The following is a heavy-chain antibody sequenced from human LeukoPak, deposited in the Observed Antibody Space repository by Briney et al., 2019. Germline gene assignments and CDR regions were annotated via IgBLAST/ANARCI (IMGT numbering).Heavy chain of an antibody. CDR3: SRHVVTLVRGVNNRKEDWFDP. J-gene: IGHJ5*02. CDR2: IHTDSGGT. CDR1: GYSFNTYY. V-gene: IGHV1-2*02. Sequence: ASVKVSCKASGYSFNTYYMNWVRQAPGQGLEWLGWIHTDSGGTNYAQKFLGRVTMTRDKANSTAYLELSGLRSDDTAVYYCSRHVVTLVRGVNNRKEDWFDPWGQGTLVSVSS. D-gene: IGHD3-10*01.